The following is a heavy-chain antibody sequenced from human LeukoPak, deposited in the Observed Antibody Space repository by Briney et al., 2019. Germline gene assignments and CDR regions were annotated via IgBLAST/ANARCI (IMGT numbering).Heavy chain of an antibody. CDR3: ARDVLTGYSPYYYYGVDV. V-gene: IGHV3-21*01. Sequence: GGSLRLSCAASGFTFSSYNMNWVRQAPGEGLEWVSSISSASSYIYYADSVKGRFTISRDNAKNSLYLQMNSLRAEDTALYYCARDVLTGYSPYYYYGVDVWGQGTTVTVSS. CDR1: GFTFSSYN. J-gene: IGHJ6*02. D-gene: IGHD3-9*01. CDR2: ISSASSYI.